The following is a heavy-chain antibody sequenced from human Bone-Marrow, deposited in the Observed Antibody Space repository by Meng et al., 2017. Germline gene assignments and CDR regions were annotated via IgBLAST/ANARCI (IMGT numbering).Heavy chain of an antibody. CDR1: GFTFSSYW. Sequence: GGSLRLSCAASGFTFSSYWMSWVRQAPGKGLEWVANIKQDGSEKYYADSVKGRFTISRDNSKNTLYLQMNSLRAEDTAVYYCAREMGYCTNGVCSLPSDYWGQGTLVTVSS. J-gene: IGHJ4*02. D-gene: IGHD2-8*01. CDR2: IKQDGSEK. V-gene: IGHV3-7*01. CDR3: AREMGYCTNGVCSLPSDY.